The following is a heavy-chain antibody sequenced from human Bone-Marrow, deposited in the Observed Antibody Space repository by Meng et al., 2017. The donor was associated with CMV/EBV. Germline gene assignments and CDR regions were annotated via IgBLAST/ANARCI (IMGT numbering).Heavy chain of an antibody. V-gene: IGHV4-34*01. J-gene: IGHJ4*01. CDR2: INHSGST. D-gene: IGHD1-26*01. CDR3: ARDLEVGATRVDY. Sequence: SETLSLTCAVYGGSFSGYYWSWIRQPPGKGLEWIGEINHSGSTYYNPSLKSRVTISVDTSKNQFSLKLSSVTAADTAVYYCARDLEVGATRVDYWGHGTLVTVSS. CDR1: GGSFSGYY.